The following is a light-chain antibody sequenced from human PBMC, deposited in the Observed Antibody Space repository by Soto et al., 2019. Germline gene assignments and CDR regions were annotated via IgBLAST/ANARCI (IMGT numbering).Light chain of an antibody. V-gene: IGLV2-14*01. CDR1: SRDVGGYNY. CDR3: SSYTSSSTVV. CDR2: EVS. J-gene: IGLJ2*01. Sequence: QSVLTQPASVSGSPGPSITISCTGTSRDVGGYNYVSWYQQHPGKAPKLMIYEVSNRPSGVSNRFSGSRSGHTASLTISGLQAEDEADYYCSSYTSSSTVVFGGGTKLTVL.